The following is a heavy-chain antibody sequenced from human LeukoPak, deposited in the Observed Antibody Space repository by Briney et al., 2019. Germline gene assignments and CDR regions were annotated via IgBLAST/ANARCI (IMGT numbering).Heavy chain of an antibody. V-gene: IGHV1-69*10. CDR1: GGTFSSYA. J-gene: IGHJ1*01. CDR2: IIPIFGIA. Sequence: SVKVSCKASGGTFSSYAISWVRQAPGQGLEWMGGIIPIFGIANYAQKFQGRVMITADKSTSTAYMELSSLRSEDTAVYYCAREGYYETSRPRGAHWGQGTLVTVSS. CDR3: AREGYYETSRPRGAH. D-gene: IGHD3-3*01.